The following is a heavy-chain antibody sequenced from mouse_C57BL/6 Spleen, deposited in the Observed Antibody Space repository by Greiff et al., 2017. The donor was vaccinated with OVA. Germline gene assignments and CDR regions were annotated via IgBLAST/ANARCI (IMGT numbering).Heavy chain of an antibody. J-gene: IGHJ2*01. V-gene: IGHV1-52*01. D-gene: IGHD4-1*01. CDR2: IDPSDSET. Sequence: VQLQQPGAELVRPGSSVKLSCKASGYTFTSYWMHWVKQRPIQGLEWIGNIDPSDSETHYNQKFKDKATLTVDKSSSTAYMQLSSLTSEDSAVYYCARGTGFYCDYWGQGTTLTVSS. CDR3: ARGTGFYCDY. CDR1: GYTFTSYW.